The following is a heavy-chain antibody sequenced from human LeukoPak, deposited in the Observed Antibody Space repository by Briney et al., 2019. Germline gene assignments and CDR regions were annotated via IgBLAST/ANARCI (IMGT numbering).Heavy chain of an antibody. CDR3: AKEGRLGYCSSPNCPTGY. CDR2: IGDSGSIT. CDR1: GSIFSIYG. V-gene: IGHV3-23*01. D-gene: IGHD2-2*01. J-gene: IGHJ4*02. Sequence: PGGSLRLSCAPSGSIFSIYGMSWVRQTRGGGLEWVSAIGDSGSITYYAHPVKGRFTISRDNSKNTLYLQMDSLTAEDTAVYHCAKEGRLGYCSSPNCPTGYWGQGTLVTVSS.